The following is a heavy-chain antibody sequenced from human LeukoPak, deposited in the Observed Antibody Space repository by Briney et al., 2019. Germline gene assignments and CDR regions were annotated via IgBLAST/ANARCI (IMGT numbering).Heavy chain of an antibody. CDR2: INHTGGT. J-gene: IGHJ4*02. Sequence: PSETLSLTCAVYGGSFSGYYWSWIRQPPGKGLEWIGEINHTGGTNYNPSLKSRVTISVDTSKNQFSLKLSSVTAADTAVYYCARGRADYVWGSYRSPLDFDYWGQGTLGTVSS. CDR1: GGSFSGYY. CDR3: ARGRADYVWGSYRSPLDFDY. D-gene: IGHD3-16*02. V-gene: IGHV4-34*01.